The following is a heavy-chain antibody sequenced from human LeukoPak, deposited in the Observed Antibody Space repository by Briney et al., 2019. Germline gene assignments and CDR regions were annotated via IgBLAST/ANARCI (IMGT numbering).Heavy chain of an antibody. J-gene: IGHJ4*02. Sequence: GGSLRLSCAASGFTFSSYAMSWVRQAPGKGLEWVSAISSSSGTTYYADSVKGRFTISRDNSKNTLYLQMNSLRAEGTAVYYCAKEGYSSTWNADFDFGGQGTLVTVSS. CDR2: ISSSSGTT. V-gene: IGHV3-23*01. D-gene: IGHD6-13*01. CDR3: AKEGYSSTWNADFDF. CDR1: GFTFSSYA.